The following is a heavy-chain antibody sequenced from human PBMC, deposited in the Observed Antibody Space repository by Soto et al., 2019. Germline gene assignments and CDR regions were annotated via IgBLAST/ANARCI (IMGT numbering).Heavy chain of an antibody. CDR1: GFTFDDYA. Sequence: GGSLRLSCAASGFTFDDYAMHWVRQAPGKGLEWVSGISWNSGSIGYADSVKGRFTISRDNAKNSLYLQMNSLRAEDTALYYCAKVAIRGYSYGPVDYWGQGTLVTVSS. V-gene: IGHV3-9*01. CDR2: ISWNSGSI. CDR3: AKVAIRGYSYGPVDY. J-gene: IGHJ4*02. D-gene: IGHD5-18*01.